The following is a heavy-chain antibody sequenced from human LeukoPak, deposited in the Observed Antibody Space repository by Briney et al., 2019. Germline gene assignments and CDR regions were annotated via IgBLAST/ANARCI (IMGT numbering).Heavy chain of an antibody. Sequence: PGGSLRLSCSASGFTFSNYAMHWVRQAPGKGLEYVSAISSSGGSTYYADSVKGRFTISRDNSKNTLYLQMISLRAEDTAVYYCVKGPKGYYGMDVWGKGTTVAVSS. J-gene: IGHJ6*04. CDR3: VKGPKGYYGMDV. CDR1: GFTFSNYA. CDR2: ISSSGGST. V-gene: IGHV3-64D*06.